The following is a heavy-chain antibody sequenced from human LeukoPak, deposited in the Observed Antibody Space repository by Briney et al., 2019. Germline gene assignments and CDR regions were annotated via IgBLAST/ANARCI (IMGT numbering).Heavy chain of an antibody. D-gene: IGHD3-3*01. V-gene: IGHV3-7*01. CDR3: ARDYYDFWSGYYSSGMDV. CDR1: GFTFSSYW. Sequence: PGGSLRLSCAASGFTFSSYWMSWVRQAPGKGLEWVANIKQDGSEKYYVDSVKGRFTISRDNAKNSLYLQMNSLRAEDTAVYYCARDYYDFWSGYYSSGMDVWGQGTTVTVSS. J-gene: IGHJ6*02. CDR2: IKQDGSEK.